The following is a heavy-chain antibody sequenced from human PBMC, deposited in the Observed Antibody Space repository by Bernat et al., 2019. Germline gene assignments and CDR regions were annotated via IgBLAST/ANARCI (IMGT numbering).Heavy chain of an antibody. D-gene: IGHD3-22*01. Sequence: QVQLQESGPGLVKPSETLSLTCTVSGGFISSDYWNWIRQPPGKGLEWIGYIYYSGSTYYNPSLQSRVTISVDTSKNQFSLSLSSVTAADTAVYYCARRAYDSSGYHYVWYFDLWGRGTLVTVSS. CDR1: GGFISSDY. CDR3: ARRAYDSSGYHYVWYFDL. CDR2: IYYSGST. J-gene: IGHJ2*01. V-gene: IGHV4-59*08.